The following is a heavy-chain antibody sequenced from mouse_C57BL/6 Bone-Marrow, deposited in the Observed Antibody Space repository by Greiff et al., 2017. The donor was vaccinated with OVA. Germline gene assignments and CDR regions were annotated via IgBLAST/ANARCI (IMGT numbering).Heavy chain of an antibody. CDR3: ARQYYGGFDY. V-gene: IGHV1-81*01. D-gene: IGHD1-1*01. Sequence: LVESGAELARPGASVKLSCKASGYTFTSYGISWVKQRTGQGLEWIGEIYPRSGNTYYNEKFKGKATLTADKSSSTAYMELRSLTSEDSAVYFCARQYYGGFDYWGQGTTLTVSS. CDR2: IYPRSGNT. J-gene: IGHJ2*01. CDR1: GYTFTSYG.